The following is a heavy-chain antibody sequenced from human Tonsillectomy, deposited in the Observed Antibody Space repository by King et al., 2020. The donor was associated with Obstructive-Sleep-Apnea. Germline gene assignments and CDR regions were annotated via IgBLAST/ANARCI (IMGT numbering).Heavy chain of an antibody. Sequence: QLVQSGAEVKKPGSSVKVSCKASGGTFSSYAISLVRQAPGPGLEWMGGFIPIFCPANYAQKFQGRVTIIAGESTSTAYMALSSLRSEDTAVYYCARVFATFAHYDSSGYYFDYWGQGTLVTVSS. CDR2: FIPIFCPA. CDR3: ARVFATFAHYDSSGYYFDY. D-gene: IGHD3-22*01. CDR1: GGTFSSYA. J-gene: IGHJ4*02. V-gene: IGHV1-69*01.